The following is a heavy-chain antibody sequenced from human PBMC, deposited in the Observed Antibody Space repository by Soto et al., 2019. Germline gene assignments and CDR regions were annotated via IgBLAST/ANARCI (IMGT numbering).Heavy chain of an antibody. CDR3: AKDRQFRSYYESAGHYNN. D-gene: IGHD3-9*01. J-gene: IGHJ4*02. Sequence: EVQLLESGGGLVQPGGSLRLSCVASGFTFKNYDMRWVRQAPGKGLEWVSGISGSGAITYYADSVRGRFTISRDNSKNTLYLQMNSLGAEDSAIYYCAKDRQFRSYYESAGHYNNWGQGPLFTVSS. CDR2: ISGSGAIT. V-gene: IGHV3-23*01. CDR1: GFTFKNYD.